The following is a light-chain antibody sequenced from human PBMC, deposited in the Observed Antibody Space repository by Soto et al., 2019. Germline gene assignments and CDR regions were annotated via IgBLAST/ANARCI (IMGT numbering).Light chain of an antibody. CDR2: DIS. J-gene: IGKJ5*01. Sequence: EGVMTQSPATPSLSPVERATLSCRASQTVSRNLAWYQQRPGQAPRLLIYDISNRATGVPARFSGSGSETEFTLTIRSLQSEDFAVYFCQQYNNWPSFGQGTRLEIK. CDR1: QTVSRN. V-gene: IGKV3-15*01. CDR3: QQYNNWPS.